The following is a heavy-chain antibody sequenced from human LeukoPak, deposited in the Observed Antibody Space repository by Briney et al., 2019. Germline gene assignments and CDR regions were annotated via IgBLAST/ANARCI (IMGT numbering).Heavy chain of an antibody. CDR3: ARGYHSFDV. D-gene: IGHD1-26*01. Sequence: GGSLRLSCTASGFNFGNYGMSWVRQAPGKGLEWVSGLSDAGVRMFYADSVRGRFTVSRDNSKNTLYLQMNSLKTEDTAVYYCARGYHSFDVWGQGTTVTVSS. V-gene: IGHV3-23*01. CDR2: LSDAGVRM. CDR1: GFNFGNYG. J-gene: IGHJ6*02.